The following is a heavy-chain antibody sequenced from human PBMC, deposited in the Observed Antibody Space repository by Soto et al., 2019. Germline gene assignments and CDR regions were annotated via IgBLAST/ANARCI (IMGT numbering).Heavy chain of an antibody. CDR3: ARAPMVLSRSYFDS. CDR2: ISYSGNT. CDR1: GGSISNFY. J-gene: IGHJ4*02. V-gene: IGHV4-59*01. Sequence: LSLTCTVSGGSISNFYWSWIRQPPGKGLEWIGYISYSGNTNYNPSLKSRVSISVDTSKNQLSLKLTSVTAADTAVYYCARAPMVLSRSYFDSWGQGTPVTVSS. D-gene: IGHD2-8*01.